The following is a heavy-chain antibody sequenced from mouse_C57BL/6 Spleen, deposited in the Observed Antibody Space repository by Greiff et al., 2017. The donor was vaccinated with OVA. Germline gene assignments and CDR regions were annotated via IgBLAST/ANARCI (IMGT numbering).Heavy chain of an antibody. J-gene: IGHJ4*01. V-gene: IGHV3-6*01. CDR3: ARGDYGSSHYYAMDY. CDR1: GYSITSGYY. CDR2: ISYDGSN. D-gene: IGHD1-1*01. Sequence: DVKLVESGPGLVKPSQSLSLTCSVTGYSITSGYYWNWIRQFPGNKLEWMGYISYDGSNNYNPSLKNRISITRDTSKNQFFLKLNSVTTEDTATYYCARGDYGSSHYYAMDYWGQGTSVTVSS.